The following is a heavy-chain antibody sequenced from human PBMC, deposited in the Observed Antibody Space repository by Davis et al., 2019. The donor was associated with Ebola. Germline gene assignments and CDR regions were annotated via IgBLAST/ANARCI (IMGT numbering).Heavy chain of an antibody. CDR3: ARAQFPTTSDH. Sequence: ASVKVSCKASGYTFTSYAMHWVRQAPGQRLEWMGWISAYNGNTNYAQKLQGRVTMTTDTSTSTAYMEVGSLTSDDTAVYYCARAQFPTTSDHWGPGTLVTVSS. CDR2: ISAYNGNT. CDR1: GYTFTSYA. D-gene: IGHD1-1*01. V-gene: IGHV1-18*01. J-gene: IGHJ4*02.